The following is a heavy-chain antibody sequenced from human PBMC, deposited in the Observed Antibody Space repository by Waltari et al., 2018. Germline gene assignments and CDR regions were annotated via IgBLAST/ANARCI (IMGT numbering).Heavy chain of an antibody. Sequence: QVQLVQSGAEGKRPGASVKVACKVSGYTLTELSMHWVRQAPGKGLEWMGGFDPEDGETIYAQKFQGRVTVTEDTSTDTAYMELSSLRSEDTAVYYCATDPRYSSGWYPSCWGQGTLVTVSS. V-gene: IGHV1-24*01. D-gene: IGHD6-19*01. CDR1: GYTLTELS. CDR3: ATDPRYSSGWYPSC. J-gene: IGHJ4*02. CDR2: FDPEDGET.